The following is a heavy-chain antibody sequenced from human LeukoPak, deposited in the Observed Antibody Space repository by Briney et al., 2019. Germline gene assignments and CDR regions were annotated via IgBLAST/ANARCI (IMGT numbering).Heavy chain of an antibody. J-gene: IGHJ5*02. CDR1: GFTVSSNY. Sequence: GGSLRLSCAVSGFTVSSNYMGWVRQAPGKGLEWVSTISSRGDSTYDADSVRGRFTTSRDNSQNTFYLQMNTLRADDTAVYYCAKGSGSGWYGWFAPWSQGTLVTVSS. CDR3: AKGSGSGWYGWFAP. D-gene: IGHD6-19*01. V-gene: IGHV3-53*01. CDR2: ISSRGDST.